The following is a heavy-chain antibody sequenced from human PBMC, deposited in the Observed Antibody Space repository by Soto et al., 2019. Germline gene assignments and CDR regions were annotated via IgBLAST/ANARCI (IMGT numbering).Heavy chain of an antibody. J-gene: IGHJ6*02. Sequence: QVQLVRSGAEVKKPGASVKVSCKASGYTFTSYGISWVRQAPGQGLEWMGWISAYNGNTNYAQKLQGRVTMTTDTSKSRAYMELRSLSSDDTAVYYCARRIVLVPAATHYYGMDVWGQGTTVTVSS. V-gene: IGHV1-18*01. D-gene: IGHD2-2*01. CDR3: ARRIVLVPAATHYYGMDV. CDR1: GYTFTSYG. CDR2: ISAYNGNT.